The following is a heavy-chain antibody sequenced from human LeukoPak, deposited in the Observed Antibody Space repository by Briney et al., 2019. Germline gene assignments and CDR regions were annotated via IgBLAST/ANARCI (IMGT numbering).Heavy chain of an antibody. Sequence: GGSLRLSCAASGFTFSSYGMHWVRQAPGKGLEWVAVISYDGSNKYYADSVKGLFTISRDNSKNTLYLQMNSLRAEDTAVYYCAISYGYTGDFDYWGQGTLVTVSS. V-gene: IGHV3-30*03. CDR1: GFTFSSYG. CDR3: AISYGYTGDFDY. CDR2: ISYDGSNK. J-gene: IGHJ4*02. D-gene: IGHD5-18*01.